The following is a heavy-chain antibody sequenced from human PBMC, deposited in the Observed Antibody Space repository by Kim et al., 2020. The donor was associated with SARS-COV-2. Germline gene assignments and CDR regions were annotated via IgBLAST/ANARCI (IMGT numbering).Heavy chain of an antibody. V-gene: IGHV3-23*01. CDR1: GFTFRDYP. D-gene: IGHD3-10*02. Sequence: GGSLRLSCAASGFTFRDYPMSWVRQAPGKGLEWVSSLSGSGGSTYYADSVKGRLTISRDNSKNTLYLQMNSLRADDTAVYFCAKALVFGEYDFWGQGTLVTVSS. J-gene: IGHJ4*02. CDR3: AKALVFGEYDF. CDR2: LSGSGGST.